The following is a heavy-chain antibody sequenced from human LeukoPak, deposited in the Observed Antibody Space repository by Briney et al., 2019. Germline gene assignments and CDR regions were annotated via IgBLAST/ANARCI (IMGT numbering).Heavy chain of an antibody. D-gene: IGHD4-4*01. CDR1: GGSISSYY. CDR2: IYYSGST. Sequence: SETLSLTCTVSGGSISSYYWSWIRQPPGKGLEWIGYIYYSGSTNYNPSLKSRVTISVDTSKNQFSLKLSSVTAADTAVYYCARHSMTTVSEGPLYYFDYWGQGTLVTVSS. J-gene: IGHJ4*02. CDR3: ARHSMTTVSEGPLYYFDY. V-gene: IGHV4-59*08.